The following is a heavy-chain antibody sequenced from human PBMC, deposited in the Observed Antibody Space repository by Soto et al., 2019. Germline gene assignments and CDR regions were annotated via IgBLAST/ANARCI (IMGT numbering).Heavy chain of an antibody. Sequence: EVQLVQSEAEVKKAGESLRISCKGSGYSFTSYWITWVRQMPGKGLEYMGRIDPRDSDTSYSPSFQGQVTISADKSISTAYLEWSSLRASDTAIYYCARPSMFYDFWSGYYNYYGVDVWGQGTAV. CDR2: IDPRDSDT. CDR1: GYSFTSYW. J-gene: IGHJ6*02. CDR3: ARPSMFYDFWSGYYNYYGVDV. D-gene: IGHD3-3*01. V-gene: IGHV5-10-1*03.